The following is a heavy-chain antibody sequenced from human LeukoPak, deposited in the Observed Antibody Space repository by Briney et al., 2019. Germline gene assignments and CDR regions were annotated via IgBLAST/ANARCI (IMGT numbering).Heavy chain of an antibody. CDR2: ISYDGSNK. J-gene: IGHJ4*02. Sequence: AGGSLRLSCAASGFTFSSYGMHWVRQAPGKGPEWVAVISYDGSNKYYGDSVKGRFTISRDNSKNTLYLQMNSLRAEDTAVYYCAKDQSTYYYGSGSLEYWGQGTLVTVSS. CDR3: AKDQSTYYYGSGSLEY. V-gene: IGHV3-30*18. CDR1: GFTFSSYG. D-gene: IGHD3-10*01.